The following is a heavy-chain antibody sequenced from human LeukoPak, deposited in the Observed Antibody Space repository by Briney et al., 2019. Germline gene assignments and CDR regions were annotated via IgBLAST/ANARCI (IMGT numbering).Heavy chain of an antibody. CDR2: ISGSGGST. J-gene: IGHJ6*02. V-gene: IGHV3-23*01. CDR1: GSTFSSYA. D-gene: IGHD6-19*01. CDR3: ARGITGYSSGWYASWGMDV. Sequence: GGSLRLSCAASGSTFSSYAMSWVRQAPGKGLEWVSAISGSGGSTYYADSVKGRFTISRDNAKNSLYLQMNSLRAEDTAVYYCARGITGYSSGWYASWGMDVWGQGTTVTVSS.